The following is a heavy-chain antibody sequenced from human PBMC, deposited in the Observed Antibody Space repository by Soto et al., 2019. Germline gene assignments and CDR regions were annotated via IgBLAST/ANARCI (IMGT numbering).Heavy chain of an antibody. CDR3: ARLRGQDSGSYYADY. CDR2: IYYSGST. D-gene: IGHD1-26*01. CDR1: GGSISSGGYY. V-gene: IGHV4-61*08. Sequence: SETLSLTCTVSGGSISSGGYYWIWIRQHPGKGLEWIGYIYYSGSTNYNPSLKSRVTISVDTSKNQFSLKLSSVTAADTAVYYCARLRGQDSGSYYADYWGQGTLVTVSS. J-gene: IGHJ4*02.